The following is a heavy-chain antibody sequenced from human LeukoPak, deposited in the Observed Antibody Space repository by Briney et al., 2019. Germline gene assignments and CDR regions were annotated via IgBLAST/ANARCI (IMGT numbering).Heavy chain of an antibody. D-gene: IGHD4-17*01. Sequence: SETLSLTCTVSGGSISSGSYYWSWIRQPAGKGLEWIGRIYTSGSTNYNPSLKSRVTISVDTSKNQFSLKLSSVTAADTAVYYCAGGYGDYEYWGQGTLVTVSS. CDR2: IYTSGST. J-gene: IGHJ4*02. CDR3: AGGYGDYEY. CDR1: GGSISSGSYY. V-gene: IGHV4-61*02.